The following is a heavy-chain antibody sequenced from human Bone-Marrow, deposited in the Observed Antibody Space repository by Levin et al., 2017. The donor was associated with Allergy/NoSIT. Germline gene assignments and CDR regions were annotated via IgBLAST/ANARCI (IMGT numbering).Heavy chain of an antibody. D-gene: IGHD3-10*01. J-gene: IGHJ4*02. V-gene: IGHV1-18*01. CDR1: GYTFTTYG. Sequence: GGSLRLSCRTSGYTFTTYGFNWVRQAPGQGLEWIGWISANNGDTKHAQRFQGRLTMTTDTSTSTAYMELRSLRSDDTAVYFCARVRGDRCDYWGQGTLVSVAS. CDR2: ISANNGDT. CDR3: ARVRGDRCDY.